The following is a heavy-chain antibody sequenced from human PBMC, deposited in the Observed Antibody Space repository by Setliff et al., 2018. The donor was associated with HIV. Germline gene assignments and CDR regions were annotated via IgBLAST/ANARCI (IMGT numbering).Heavy chain of an antibody. CDR2: ISGSGGST. CDR3: AKADRGYGRHWFDP. D-gene: IGHD4-17*01. Sequence: GGSLRLSCAASGFTFSSYAMSWVRQAPGKGLEWVSGISGSGGSTYYADSVKGRFTISRDNSKNTLYLQMNSLRAEDTAVYYCAKADRGYGRHWFDPWGQGTLVTVSS. V-gene: IGHV3-23*01. J-gene: IGHJ5*02. CDR1: GFTFSSYA.